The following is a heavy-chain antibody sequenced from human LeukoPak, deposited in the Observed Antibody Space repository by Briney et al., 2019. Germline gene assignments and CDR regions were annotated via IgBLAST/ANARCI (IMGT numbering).Heavy chain of an antibody. CDR1: GGSISSGGYS. Sequence: SETLSLTCAVSGGSISSGGYSWSWIRQPPGKGLEWIGYIYHSGSTYYNPSLKSRVTISVDTSKNQFSLKLSSVTAADTAVYYCARQYGRYDFWSGQDYYYYGMDVWGQGTTVTVSS. D-gene: IGHD3-3*01. CDR3: ARQYGRYDFWSGQDYYYYGMDV. V-gene: IGHV4-30-2*01. J-gene: IGHJ6*02. CDR2: IYHSGST.